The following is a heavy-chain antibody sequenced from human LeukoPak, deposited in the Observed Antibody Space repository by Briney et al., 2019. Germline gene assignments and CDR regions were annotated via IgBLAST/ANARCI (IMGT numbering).Heavy chain of an antibody. Sequence: PGGSLRLSCAASGFTVSSNYMSWVRQAPGKGLEWVSVVYSGGSTYYADSVKGRFTISRDNSKNTLYLQMNSLRAEDTAVYYCAKDHPLFSFDYWGQGTLVTVSS. J-gene: IGHJ4*02. CDR2: VYSGGST. CDR1: GFTVSSNY. V-gene: IGHV3-53*05. CDR3: AKDHPLFSFDY.